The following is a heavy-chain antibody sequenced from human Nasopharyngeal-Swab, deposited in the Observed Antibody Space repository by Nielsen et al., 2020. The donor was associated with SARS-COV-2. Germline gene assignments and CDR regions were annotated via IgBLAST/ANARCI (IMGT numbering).Heavy chain of an antibody. CDR3: AKEGATGWFDP. V-gene: IGHV4-59*11. CDR1: GAPITSQY. CDR2: ISHNSGT. Sequence: SETLSLTCTVSGAPITSQYWSWIRQPPGKGLEWIGYISHNSGTSYNPSLKSRVTMFMDTSKNQFSLRLRSVTAADTAVYYCAKEGATGWFDPWGQGTLVTVSS. J-gene: IGHJ5*02.